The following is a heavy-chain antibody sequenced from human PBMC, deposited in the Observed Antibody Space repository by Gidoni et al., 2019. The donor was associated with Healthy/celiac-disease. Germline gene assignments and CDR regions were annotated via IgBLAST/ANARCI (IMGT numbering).Heavy chain of an antibody. CDR1: GGSISSSNW. Sequence: QVQLQESGPGLVKPSGTLSLTCAVPGGSISSSNWWSWVRQPPGKGLEWIGEIYHSGSTNYNPSLKSRVTISVDKSKNQFSLKLSSVTAADTAVYYCARDQGGYGYSYGLGAFDIWGQGTMVTVSS. CDR3: ARDQGGYGYSYGLGAFDI. V-gene: IGHV4-4*02. D-gene: IGHD5-18*01. CDR2: IYHSGST. J-gene: IGHJ3*02.